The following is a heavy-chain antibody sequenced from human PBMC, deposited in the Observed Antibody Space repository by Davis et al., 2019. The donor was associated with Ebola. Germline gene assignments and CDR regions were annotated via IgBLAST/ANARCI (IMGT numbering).Heavy chain of an antibody. CDR2: INHSGST. V-gene: IGHV4-34*01. Sequence: SETLSLTCAVYGGSFSGYYWSWIRQPPGKGLEWIGEINHSGSTNYNPSLKSRVTISVDKSKNQFSLKLSSVTAADTAVYYCARMYSSGWYGDVDYWGQGTLVTVSS. CDR1: GGSFSGYY. J-gene: IGHJ4*02. CDR3: ARMYSSGWYGDVDY. D-gene: IGHD6-19*01.